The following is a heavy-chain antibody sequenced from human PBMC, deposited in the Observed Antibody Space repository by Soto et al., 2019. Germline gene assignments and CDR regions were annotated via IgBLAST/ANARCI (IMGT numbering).Heavy chain of an antibody. J-gene: IGHJ4*02. D-gene: IGHD6-25*01. Sequence: QVQLKESGPGLVKPSQTLSLTCTVSGGSISSGGQYWSWIRQHPGKGLEWIGYIYDSGSTYYNPSXRXGVTISVDTSKKHFSLKLRSVTAADTAVYYCARDAAEYYFDYWGQGTLVTVSS. CDR3: ARDAAEYYFDY. CDR2: IYDSGST. V-gene: IGHV4-31*03. CDR1: GGSISSGGQY.